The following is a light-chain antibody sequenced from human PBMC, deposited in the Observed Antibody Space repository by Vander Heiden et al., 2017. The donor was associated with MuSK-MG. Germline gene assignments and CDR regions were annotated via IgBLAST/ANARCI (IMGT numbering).Light chain of an antibody. CDR3: QQYNSYSPGLYT. CDR1: QSISSW. CDR2: DAS. Sequence: DIQMTQSPSTLSASVGDRVTITCRASQSISSWLAWYQQKPGKAPKLLIYDASSLESGVPSRFSGSGSGPEFTLTISSLQPEDFATYYCQQYNSYSPGLYTFGQWTKLEIK. V-gene: IGKV1-5*01. J-gene: IGKJ2*01.